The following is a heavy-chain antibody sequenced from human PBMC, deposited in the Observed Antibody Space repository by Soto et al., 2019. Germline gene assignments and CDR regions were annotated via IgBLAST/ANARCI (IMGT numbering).Heavy chain of an antibody. CDR3: ARSPTYDFWSGYYRLAWFDP. J-gene: IGHJ5*02. D-gene: IGHD3-3*01. CDR2: IYYSGST. Sequence: SENLCLSCTVSWGSRSGYDGSWIRQPPGKGLEWIGYIYYSGSTNYNPSLKSRVTISVDTSKNQFSLKLSSVTAADTAVYYCARSPTYDFWSGYYRLAWFDPWGQGTLVTVSS. CDR1: WGSRSGYD. V-gene: IGHV4-59*01.